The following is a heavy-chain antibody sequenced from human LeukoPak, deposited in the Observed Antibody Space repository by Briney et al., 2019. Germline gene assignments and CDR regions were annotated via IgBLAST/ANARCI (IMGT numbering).Heavy chain of an antibody. D-gene: IGHD2-2*01. CDR1: GGSISSTSY. CDR3: ARQEVGAGYCSSTSCAEPHWFNP. Sequence: SETLSLTCIVSGGSISSTSYWGWIRQPPGKGLEWIGTILYSGSTFYNPSLKSRVTISVDTSKNQFSLKLNSVTAADTAVYYCARQEVGAGYCSSTSCAEPHWFNPWGQGTLVTVSS. CDR2: ILYSGST. J-gene: IGHJ5*02. V-gene: IGHV4-39*01.